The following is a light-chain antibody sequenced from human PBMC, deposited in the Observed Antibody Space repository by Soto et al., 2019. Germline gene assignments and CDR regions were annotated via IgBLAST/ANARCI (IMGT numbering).Light chain of an antibody. CDR2: DVS. V-gene: IGKV1-39*01. J-gene: IGKJ3*01. CDR1: QSISNY. Sequence: DIQMTQSPSSLSASVGDRVTITCRASQSISNYLNWYQQKPGKAPNLLIYDVSILQSGVPSRFSGSGSATDFTLTISSLQPEDFATYYCQQSYSTLTFGPGTKVDIK. CDR3: QQSYSTLT.